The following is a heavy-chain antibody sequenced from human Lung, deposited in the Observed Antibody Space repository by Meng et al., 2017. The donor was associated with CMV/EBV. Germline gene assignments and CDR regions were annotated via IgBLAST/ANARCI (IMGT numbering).Heavy chain of an antibody. J-gene: IGHJ3*02. D-gene: IGHD3-3*01. CDR2: IYHSGST. Sequence: LXCTVSVYSISSGYYWGWIRQTPGKGLEWIGSIYHSGSTHYNPSLKSRVTISVDTSKNQFSLKLCSVTAADTAVYYCAREGGLVLRFLEWLPNNDAFDIXGQGXMVTVSS. CDR1: VYSISSGYY. V-gene: IGHV4-38-2*02. CDR3: AREGGLVLRFLEWLPNNDAFDI.